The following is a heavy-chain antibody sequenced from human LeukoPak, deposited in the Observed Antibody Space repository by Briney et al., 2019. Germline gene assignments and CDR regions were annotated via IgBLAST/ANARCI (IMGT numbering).Heavy chain of an antibody. CDR3: AKLPGGAAGQDY. CDR2: ISSSSSYI. CDR1: GFTVSSNS. V-gene: IGHV3-21*01. J-gene: IGHJ4*02. D-gene: IGHD4-23*01. Sequence: GGSLRLSCAASGFTVSSNSINWVRQAPGEGLEWLSSISSSSSYIYYADSVKGRFTISRDNAENSLYLQMNSLGAEDTAVYYCAKLPGGAAGQDYWGRGTLVTVSS.